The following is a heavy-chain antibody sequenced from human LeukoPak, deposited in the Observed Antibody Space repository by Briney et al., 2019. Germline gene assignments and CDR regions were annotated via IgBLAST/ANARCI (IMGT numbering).Heavy chain of an antibody. Sequence: GGSLRLSCAASGFTFSSYSMNWVRQAPGKGLEWVSSISCSSSYIYYADSVKGRFTISRGNAKNSLYLQMNSLRAEDTAVYYCARDRRDSGSRYKRAFDIWGQGTMVTVSS. V-gene: IGHV3-21*01. CDR3: ARDRRDSGSRYKRAFDI. J-gene: IGHJ3*02. CDR1: GFTFSSYS. CDR2: ISCSSSYI. D-gene: IGHD3-10*01.